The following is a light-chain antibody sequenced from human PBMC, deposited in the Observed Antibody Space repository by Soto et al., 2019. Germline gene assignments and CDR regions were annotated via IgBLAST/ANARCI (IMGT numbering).Light chain of an antibody. Sequence: QSALTQPASVSGSPGQSITISCTGTSSDVGSYNLVSWYQQHPGKAPKLMIYVVTERPSGVSDRISGSKSGNTGSLTISGLQAEYEADYYCCSYAGRITLVFRRGTNLTVL. CDR1: SSDVGSYNL. CDR2: VVT. CDR3: CSYAGRITLV. J-gene: IGLJ2*01. V-gene: IGLV2-23*02.